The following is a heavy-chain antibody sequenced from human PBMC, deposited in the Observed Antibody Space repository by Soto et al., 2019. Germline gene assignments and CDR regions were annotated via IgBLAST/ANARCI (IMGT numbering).Heavy chain of an antibody. D-gene: IGHD6-19*01. J-gene: IGHJ5*02. CDR1: GGTFSSYA. CDR3: ARTVAGLSDFDP. CDR2: IIPIFGTA. V-gene: IGHV1-69*13. Sequence: SVKVSCKASGGTFSSYAISWVRQAPGQGLEWMGGIIPIFGTANYAQKFQGRVTITADESTSTAYMELSSLRSEDTAVYYCARTVAGLSDFDPWGQGTLVTVSS.